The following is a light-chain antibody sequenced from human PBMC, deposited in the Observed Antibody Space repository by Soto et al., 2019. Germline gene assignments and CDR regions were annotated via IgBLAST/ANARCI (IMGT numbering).Light chain of an antibody. V-gene: IGKV3-15*01. CDR1: QSVSSSY. Sequence: EVVFTQSPVTLSLSPGERATLSCRASQSVSSSYLAWHQQKPGQAPRILMYDASTRATGIPARFSGSRSGTEFTLTISSLQSEDFAVYYCQQYHNWPITFG. J-gene: IGKJ5*01. CDR3: QQYHNWPIT. CDR2: DAS.